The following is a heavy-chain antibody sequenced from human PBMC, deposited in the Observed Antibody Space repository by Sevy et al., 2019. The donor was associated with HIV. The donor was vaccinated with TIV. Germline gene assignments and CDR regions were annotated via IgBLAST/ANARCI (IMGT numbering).Heavy chain of an antibody. J-gene: IGHJ4*02. CDR2: ISGSGGST. Sequence: GGSLRLSCAASGFIFRSYVMSWVRQAPGKGLQWVSAISGSGGSTYYADSVKGRFTISRDNFKNTLYLEMNSLRAGDTAVYYCAKAKTVAAGFDYWGQGTLVTVSS. V-gene: IGHV3-23*01. CDR3: AKAKTVAAGFDY. CDR1: GFIFRSYV. D-gene: IGHD2-15*01.